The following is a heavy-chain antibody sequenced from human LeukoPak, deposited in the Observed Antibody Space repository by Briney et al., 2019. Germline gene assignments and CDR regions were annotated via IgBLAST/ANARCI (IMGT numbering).Heavy chain of an antibody. CDR1: GGSFSGYY. V-gene: IGHV4-34*01. Sequence: SXTLXXXCAVYGGSFSGYYWSWIRQPPGKGPEWIGEINHSGSTNYNPSLTSRVTISVDTSKNQFSLTLRSVTAADTAVYYCGXXXXXXXXXAAARGRWWFDPWGQGTLVTVSS. D-gene: IGHD6-13*01. CDR2: INHSGST. CDR3: GXXXXXXXXXAAARGRWWFDP. J-gene: IGHJ5*02.